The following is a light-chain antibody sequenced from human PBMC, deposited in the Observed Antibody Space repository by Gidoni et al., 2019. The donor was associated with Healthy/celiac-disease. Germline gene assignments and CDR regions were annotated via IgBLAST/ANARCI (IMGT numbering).Light chain of an antibody. CDR1: QSVSSY. CDR2: DAS. V-gene: IGKV3-11*01. CDR3: QQRSNWPPIT. J-gene: IGKJ5*01. Sequence: EIVLTQSPATLSLSPGERATLSCRVSQSVSSYLAWYQQKPGQAPRLLIYDASNRATGIPARFSGSGSGTDFTLTISSLEPEDFAVYYCQQRSNWPPITFXQXTRLEIK.